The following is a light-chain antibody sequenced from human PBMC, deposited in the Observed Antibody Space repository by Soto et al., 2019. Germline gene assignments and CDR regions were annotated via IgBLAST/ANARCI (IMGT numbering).Light chain of an antibody. CDR2: GAS. J-gene: IGKJ4*01. Sequence: IQLTQSPSSLSASVGDSVTITCRASQGITSYLAWYQQKPGKAPNLLIYGASTLQSGVPSRFSGSGSGTDFTLTINSLQAEDFATSYCQQTRSYPSTFGGGTKV. CDR1: QGITSY. V-gene: IGKV1-9*01. CDR3: QQTRSYPST.